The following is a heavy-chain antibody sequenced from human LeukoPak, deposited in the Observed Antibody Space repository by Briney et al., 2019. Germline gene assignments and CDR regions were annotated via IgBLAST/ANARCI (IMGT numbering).Heavy chain of an antibody. V-gene: IGHV1-2*06. CDR1: GYTFTSYY. J-gene: IGHJ4*02. CDR2: INPNSGGT. CDR3: ARGDIVVVPDTNFDY. D-gene: IGHD2-2*01. Sequence: ASVKVSCKASGYTFTSYYMHWVRQAPGQGLEWMGRINPNSGGTNYAQKFQGRVTMTRDTSISTAYMELSRLRSDDTAVYYCARGDIVVVPDTNFDYWGQGTLVTVSS.